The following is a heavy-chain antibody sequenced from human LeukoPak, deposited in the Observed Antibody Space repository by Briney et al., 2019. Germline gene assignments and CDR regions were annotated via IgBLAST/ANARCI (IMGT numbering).Heavy chain of an antibody. CDR2: MNPNSGNT. J-gene: IGHJ5*02. Sequence: ASVKVSCKTSGYTFIDYDINWVRQATGQGLEWMGWMNPNSGNTGYAQKFQGRVTMTRDTSITTAYMELSSLRSDDTAVYYCVRLMVRGVIGPWREGTPVTVSS. CDR3: VRLMVRGVIGP. CDR1: GYTFIDYD. V-gene: IGHV1-8*01. D-gene: IGHD3-10*01.